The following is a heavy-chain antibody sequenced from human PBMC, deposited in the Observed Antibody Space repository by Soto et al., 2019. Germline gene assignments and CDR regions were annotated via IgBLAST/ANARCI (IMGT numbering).Heavy chain of an antibody. J-gene: IGHJ5*02. Sequence: GASVKVSCKASGGTFSSYAISWVRQAPGQGLEWMGGIIPIFGTANYAQKFQGRVTITADESTSTAYMELSSLRSEDTAVYYCARDHGDYPNWFGPWGQGTLVTVSS. V-gene: IGHV1-69*13. CDR1: GGTFSSYA. CDR3: ARDHGDYPNWFGP. CDR2: IIPIFGTA. D-gene: IGHD4-17*01.